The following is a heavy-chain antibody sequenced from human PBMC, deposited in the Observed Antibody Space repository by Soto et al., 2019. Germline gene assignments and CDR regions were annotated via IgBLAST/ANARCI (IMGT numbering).Heavy chain of an antibody. D-gene: IGHD2-15*01. V-gene: IGHV1-8*01. CDR1: GYTFTSYD. CDR3: ARALAAPTHNWFDP. CDR2: MNPNSGNT. J-gene: IGHJ5*02. Sequence: QVQLVQSGAEVKKPGASVKVSCKASGYTFTSYDINWVRQATGQGLEWMGWMNPNSGNTGYAQKFQGRVTMTRNTSISTAYMALSSLRSEDTAVYYCARALAAPTHNWFDPWGQGTLVTVSS.